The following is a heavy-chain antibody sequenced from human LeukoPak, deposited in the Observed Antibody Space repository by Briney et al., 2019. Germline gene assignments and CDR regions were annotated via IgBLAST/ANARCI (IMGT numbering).Heavy chain of an antibody. V-gene: IGHV3-15*01. CDR2: IKSKTDGGTT. CDR3: TTDGDPLGIQYYYYGMDV. D-gene: IGHD7-27*01. CDR1: GFTFSNAW. Sequence: GGSLRLSCAASGFTFSNAWMSWVRQAPGKGLEWVGRIKSKTDGGTTDYAAPVKGRFTISRDDSKNTLYLQMNSLKTEDTAVYYCTTDGDPLGIQYYYYGMDVWGQGTTVTVSS. J-gene: IGHJ6*02.